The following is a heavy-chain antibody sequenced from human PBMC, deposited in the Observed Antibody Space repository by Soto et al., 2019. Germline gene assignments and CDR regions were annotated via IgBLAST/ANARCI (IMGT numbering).Heavy chain of an antibody. Sequence: SGPTLVNPTQTLTLTCTFSGFSLSTSGMCVSWIRQPPGKALEWLALIDWDDDKYYSTSLKTRLTISKDTSKNQVVLTMTNMDPVDTATYYCARIKGCLDGYNLDYFDYWGQEPWSPSPQ. CDR3: ARIKGCLDGYNLDYFDY. D-gene: IGHD5-12*01. J-gene: IGHJ4*01. CDR1: GFSLSTSGMC. V-gene: IGHV2-70*01. CDR2: IDWDDDK.